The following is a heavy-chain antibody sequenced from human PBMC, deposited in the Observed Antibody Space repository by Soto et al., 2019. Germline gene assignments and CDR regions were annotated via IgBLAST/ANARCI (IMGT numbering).Heavy chain of an antibody. V-gene: IGHV5-10-1*01. CDR2: IDPSDSYT. J-gene: IGHJ6*02. CDR1: GYSFTSYW. D-gene: IGHD6-19*01. Sequence: RGESLKISCKGSGYSFTSYWISWVRQVPGKGLEWMGRIDPSDSYTNYSPSFQGHVTISADKSISTAYLQWSSLKASDTAMYYCARQPPYSSGWFGYYYGMDVWGQGTTVTVSS. CDR3: ARQPPYSSGWFGYYYGMDV.